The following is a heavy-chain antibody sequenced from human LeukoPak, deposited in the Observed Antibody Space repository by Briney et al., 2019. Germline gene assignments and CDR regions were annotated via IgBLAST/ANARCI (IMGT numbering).Heavy chain of an antibody. Sequence: KPSETLSLTCTVSRSSTIAYYWSWIRQPPGKGLEWIGYSYSGGNANYNPSLKSRVTISIDTSETQFSLRLTSVTAADTAVYFCAHSKRCGGYYINAFAVWGQGALVTISS. J-gene: IGHJ3*01. CDR2: SYSGGNA. CDR3: AHSKRCGGYYINAFAV. V-gene: IGHV4-59*01. CDR1: RSSTIAYY. D-gene: IGHD1-26*01.